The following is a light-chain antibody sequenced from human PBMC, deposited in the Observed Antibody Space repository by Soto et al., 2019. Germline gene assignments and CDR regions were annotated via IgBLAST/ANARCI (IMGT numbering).Light chain of an antibody. V-gene: IGKV1-5*01. CDR2: DAS. J-gene: IGKJ1*01. CDR1: QSSGNL. Sequence: DIQMTQSPSTLSASVGDRVTFTCRASQSSGNLLAWYHQRPGKAPDLLIYDASNLENGVPPRFSGSGSGTEFTLTISCLQPDDFGTYYCQQYKSSSPWTFGQGTRVQIK. CDR3: QQYKSSSPWT.